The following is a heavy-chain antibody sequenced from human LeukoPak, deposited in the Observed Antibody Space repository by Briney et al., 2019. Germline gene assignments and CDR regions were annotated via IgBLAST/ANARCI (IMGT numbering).Heavy chain of an antibody. D-gene: IGHD2-2*01. Sequence: ASVKVSCKVSGYTLTELSMHWVRQAPGKGLEWMGGLDPEDGETIYAQKFQGRVTLTEDTSTDTAYMELSSLRSEDTAVYYCATSIVPAAIEGYYYYMDVWGKGTTVTVSS. CDR2: LDPEDGET. J-gene: IGHJ6*03. V-gene: IGHV1-24*01. CDR3: ATSIVPAAIEGYYYYMDV. CDR1: GYTLTELS.